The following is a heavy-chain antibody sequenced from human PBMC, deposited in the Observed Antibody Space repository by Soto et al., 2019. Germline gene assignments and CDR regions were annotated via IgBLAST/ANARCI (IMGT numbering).Heavy chain of an antibody. D-gene: IGHD3-9*01. CDR2: IDPSDSYT. CDR3: ARHREYDILTGYFDYGMDV. V-gene: IGHV5-10-1*01. CDR1: GYTFTSYA. Sequence: KVSCKASGYTFTSYAMNWGGQMPGKGLEWKGRIDPSDSYTNYSPSFQGHVTLSADKSISTAYLQWSSLKASDTAMYYCARHREYDILTGYFDYGMDVWGQGTTVTVSS. J-gene: IGHJ6*02.